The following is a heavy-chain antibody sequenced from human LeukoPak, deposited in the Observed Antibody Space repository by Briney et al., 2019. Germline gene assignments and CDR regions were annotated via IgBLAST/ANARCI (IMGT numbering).Heavy chain of an antibody. CDR1: GYTFTSYY. CDR2: INPSGGST. J-gene: IGHJ3*02. CDR3: ARDSGEPLIRAFDI. D-gene: IGHD1-14*01. V-gene: IGHV1-46*01. Sequence: ASVKVSCKASGYTFTSYYRHWVRQAPGQGLEWMGIINPSGGSTGYAQQFQGRLTMTRDTSTSTVYMELSSLRSEDTAVYYCARDSGEPLIRAFDIWGQGTMVTVSS.